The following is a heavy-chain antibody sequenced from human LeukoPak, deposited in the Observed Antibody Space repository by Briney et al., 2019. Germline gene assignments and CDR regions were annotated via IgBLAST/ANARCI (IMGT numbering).Heavy chain of an antibody. J-gene: IGHJ4*02. Sequence: PGGSLRLSCAASGFTFSSYAMSWVRQGPGKGLEWVSAISGSGGNTHYADSVKGRFTISRDNSKNMLYLQMNSLRAEDTAVYSCAKKRPGGTLASFDYWGQGTLVIVSS. V-gene: IGHV3-23*01. CDR1: GFTFSSYA. D-gene: IGHD1-1*01. CDR2: ISGSGGNT. CDR3: AKKRPGGTLASFDY.